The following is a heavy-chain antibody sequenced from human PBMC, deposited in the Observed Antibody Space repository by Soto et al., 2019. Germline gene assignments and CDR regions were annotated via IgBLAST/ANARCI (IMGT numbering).Heavy chain of an antibody. D-gene: IGHD3-3*01. J-gene: IGHJ5*02. CDR2: IYYSGST. V-gene: IGHV4-59*01. CDR3: ARGDPYYDFWSGYYTKWFDP. CDR1: GGSISSYY. Sequence: SETLSLTCTVSGGSISSYYWSWIRQPPGKGLEWIGYIYYSGSTNYNPSLKSRVTISVDTSKNQFSLKLSSVTAADTAVYYCARGDPYYDFWSGYYTKWFDPWGQGTLVTVSS.